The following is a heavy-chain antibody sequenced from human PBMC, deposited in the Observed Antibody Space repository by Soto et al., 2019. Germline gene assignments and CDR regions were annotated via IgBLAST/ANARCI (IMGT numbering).Heavy chain of an antibody. CDR1: GFTFIRYG. Sequence: GGSLRLSCTASGFTFIRYGRHWFRQAPGKGLEWVAVMSYDGSNKWYADSVKGRFNVSRDNSKNTLFLQMNSLRGEDTAVYYCVKNSYYDILTGFDYFDYWGQGAPVTVSS. D-gene: IGHD3-9*01. J-gene: IGHJ4*02. V-gene: IGHV3-30*18. CDR2: MSYDGSNK. CDR3: VKNSYYDILTGFDYFDY.